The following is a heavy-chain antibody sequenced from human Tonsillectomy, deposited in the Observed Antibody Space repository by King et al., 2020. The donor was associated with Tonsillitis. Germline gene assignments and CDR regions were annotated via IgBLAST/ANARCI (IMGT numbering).Heavy chain of an antibody. CDR2: IYYSGST. Sequence: QLQESGPGLVKPSETLSLTCTVSGGSISSYYWSWIRQPPGKGLEWIGYIYYSGSTNYNPSLKSRVTISVDTSKNQFSLKLSAVTAADTSVYYCARHSQSWTHFDYWGQGTLVTVSS. D-gene: IGHD6-13*01. J-gene: IGHJ4*02. V-gene: IGHV4-59*08. CDR3: ARHSQSWTHFDY. CDR1: GGSISSYY.